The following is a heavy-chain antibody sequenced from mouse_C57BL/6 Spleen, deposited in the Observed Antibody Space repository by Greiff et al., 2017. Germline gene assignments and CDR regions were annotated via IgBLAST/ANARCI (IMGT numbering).Heavy chain of an antibody. D-gene: IGHD1-1*01. CDR1: GFTFSDYY. J-gene: IGHJ1*03. Sequence: EVKLVESEGGLVQPGSSMKLSCTASGFTFSDYYMAWVRQVPEKGLEWVANINYDGSSTYYLDSLKSRFIISRDNAKNILYLQMSSLKSEDTATYYCARGGITTVVATPHWYFDVWGTGTTVTVSS. CDR2: INYDGSST. V-gene: IGHV5-16*01. CDR3: ARGGITTVVATPHWYFDV.